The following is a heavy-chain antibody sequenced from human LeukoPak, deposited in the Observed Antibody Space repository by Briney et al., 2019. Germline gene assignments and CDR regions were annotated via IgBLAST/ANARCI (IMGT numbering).Heavy chain of an antibody. CDR3: ARATIPRLDY. Sequence: GGSLRLSCAASGFTFSSYSMNWVRQAPGKGLEWVSSISSSSSYIYYADSEKGRFTISRDNAKNSLYLQMNSLRAEDTAVYYCARATIPRLDYWGQGTLVTVSS. J-gene: IGHJ4*02. V-gene: IGHV3-21*01. CDR2: ISSSSSYI. CDR1: GFTFSSYS. D-gene: IGHD5-24*01.